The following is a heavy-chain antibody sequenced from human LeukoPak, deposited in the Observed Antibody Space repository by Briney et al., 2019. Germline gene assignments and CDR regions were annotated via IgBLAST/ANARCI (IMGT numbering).Heavy chain of an antibody. D-gene: IGHD6-13*01. CDR2: IYYSGST. CDR1: GGPISRYY. J-gene: IGHJ4*02. V-gene: IGHV4-59*01. CDR3: ARAQWGIAAAGYDY. Sequence: SETLSLTCTVSGGPISRYYWSWIRQPPGKGLEWIGYIYYSGSTNYNPSLNSRVTISVDTSKNQFSLKLSSVTAADTAVYYCARAQWGIAAAGYDYWGQGTLVTVSS.